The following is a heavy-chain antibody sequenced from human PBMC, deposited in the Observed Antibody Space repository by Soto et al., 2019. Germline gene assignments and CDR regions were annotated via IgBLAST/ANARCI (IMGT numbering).Heavy chain of an antibody. V-gene: IGHV3-64D*06. CDR3: VKAGYDILTGYLDY. CDR1: GFTFSSYA. CDR2: ISSNGGST. D-gene: IGHD3-9*01. J-gene: IGHJ4*02. Sequence: PGGSLRLSCSASGFTFSSYAMHWVRHAPGKGLEYVSAISSNGGSTYYADSVKGRFTISRDNSKNTLYLQMSSLRAEDTAVYYCVKAGYDILTGYLDYWGQGTLVTVSS.